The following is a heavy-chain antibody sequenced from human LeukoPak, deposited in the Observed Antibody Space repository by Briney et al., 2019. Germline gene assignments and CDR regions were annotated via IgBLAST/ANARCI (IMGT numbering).Heavy chain of an antibody. CDR3: ARGPTGGDPLHYFDY. CDR1: GRSFSGYY. J-gene: IGHJ4*02. Sequence: SETLSLTCAVYGRSFSGYYWSWIRQPPGKGLEWIGEINHSGSTNYNPSLKSRVTISVDTSKNQFSLKLSSVTAADTAVYYCARGPTGGDPLHYFDYWGQGTLVTVSS. CDR2: INHSGST. D-gene: IGHD1-26*01. V-gene: IGHV4-34*01.